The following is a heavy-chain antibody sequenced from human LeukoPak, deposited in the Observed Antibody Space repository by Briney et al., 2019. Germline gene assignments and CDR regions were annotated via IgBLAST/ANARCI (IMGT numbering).Heavy chain of an antibody. J-gene: IGHJ5*02. CDR3: AKDLGRLQFDP. V-gene: IGHV3-23*01. Sequence: PGGSLRLSCAASGFSFSSYAISWVRQAPGKGLEWVSAISGSGGSTYYADSVKGRYTISRDNSKNTLYLQMNSLRAEDTAVYYCAKDLGRLQFDPWGQGTLVTVSS. CDR2: ISGSGGST. CDR1: GFSFSSYA.